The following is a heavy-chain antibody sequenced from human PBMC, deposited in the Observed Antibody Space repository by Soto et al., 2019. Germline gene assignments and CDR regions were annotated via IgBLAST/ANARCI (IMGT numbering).Heavy chain of an antibody. Sequence: GGSLRLSCAASGFTFSSYWMSWVRQAPGKGLEWVANIKQDGSEKYYVDSVKGRFTISRDNAKNSLYLQMNSLRAEDTAVYYCARLSDYGLYYYYYMDVWGKGTTVTVSS. D-gene: IGHD4-17*01. V-gene: IGHV3-7*01. CDR2: IKQDGSEK. CDR3: ARLSDYGLYYYYYMDV. J-gene: IGHJ6*03. CDR1: GFTFSSYW.